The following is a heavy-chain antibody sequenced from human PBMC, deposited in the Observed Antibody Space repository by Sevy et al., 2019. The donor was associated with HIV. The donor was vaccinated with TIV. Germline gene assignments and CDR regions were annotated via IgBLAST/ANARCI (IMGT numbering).Heavy chain of an antibody. D-gene: IGHD3-16*01. CDR1: GGSLSSVNW. Sequence: QSQTLSLTCAVSGGSLSSVNWWHWVRQPPGKGLEWIGEIYHSGSTNYNPSLKSRVTISVDNSKNQFSLKLSSVTAADTAVYYCARGGETPRGFDPWGQGSLVTVSS. V-gene: IGHV4-4*02. CDR2: IYHSGST. J-gene: IGHJ5*02. CDR3: ARGGETPRGFDP.